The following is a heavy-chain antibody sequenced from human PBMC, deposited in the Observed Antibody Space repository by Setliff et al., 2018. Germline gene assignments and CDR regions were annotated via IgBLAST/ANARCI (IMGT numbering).Heavy chain of an antibody. CDR3: ATSVSWIQLVLYPQGHPEPFDY. V-gene: IGHV1-69*13. CDR2: ITPIFGTA. CDR1: GGTFSSYA. Sequence: ASVKVSCKASGGTFSSYAISWVRQAPGQGLEWMGGITPIFGTATYAQKCQGRVTITADEYTSKAYMELSSLRSEDTAVYYCATSVSWIQLVLYPQGHPEPFDYWGQGTLVTVSS. D-gene: IGHD5-18*01. J-gene: IGHJ4*02.